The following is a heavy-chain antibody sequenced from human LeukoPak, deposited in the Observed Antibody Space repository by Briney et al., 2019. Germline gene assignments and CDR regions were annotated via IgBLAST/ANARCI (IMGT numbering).Heavy chain of an antibody. J-gene: IGHJ4*02. CDR2: IYSGGST. Sequence: GGSLRLSCAASGFTFSNYGMSWVRQAPGKGLEWVSVIYSGGSTYYADSVKGRFTISRDNSKNTLYLQMNSLRAEDTAVYYCARGRRYFDYWGQGTLVTVSS. CDR3: ARGRRYFDY. CDR1: GFTFSNYG. V-gene: IGHV3-53*01.